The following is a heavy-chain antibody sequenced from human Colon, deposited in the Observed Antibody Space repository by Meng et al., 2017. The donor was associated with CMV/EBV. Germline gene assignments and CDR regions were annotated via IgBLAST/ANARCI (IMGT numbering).Heavy chain of an antibody. V-gene: IGHV3-48*04. CDR2: ISSSTYTT. CDR1: GFTFSHYS. D-gene: IGHD2-8*02. Sequence: GESLKISCSASGFTFSHYSMNWVRQAPGKGLEWISYISSSTYTTYYVDSVKGRFTISRDNAKNTIYLQMNSLGADDTAVYYCARASIPATGMGLDNWGQGTLVTVSS. CDR3: ARASIPATGMGLDN. J-gene: IGHJ4*02.